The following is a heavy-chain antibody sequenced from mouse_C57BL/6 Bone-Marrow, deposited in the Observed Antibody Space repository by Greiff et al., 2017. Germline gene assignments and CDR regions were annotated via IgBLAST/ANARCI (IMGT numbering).Heavy chain of an antibody. V-gene: IGHV1-81*01. CDR3: ARGGIYYDYDDPFAY. Sequence: QVHVKQSGAELARPGASVKLSCKASGYTFTSYGISWVKQRTGQGLEWIGEIYPRSGNTYYNEKFKGKATLTADKSSSTAYMELRSLTSEDSAVYFCARGGIYYDYDDPFAYWGQGTLVTVSA. D-gene: IGHD2-4*01. CDR2: IYPRSGNT. CDR1: GYTFTSYG. J-gene: IGHJ3*01.